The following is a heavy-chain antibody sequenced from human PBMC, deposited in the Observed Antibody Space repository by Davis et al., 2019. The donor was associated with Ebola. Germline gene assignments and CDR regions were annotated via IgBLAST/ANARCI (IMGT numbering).Heavy chain of an antibody. J-gene: IGHJ4*02. CDR1: GGSISSYY. D-gene: IGHD4-17*01. CDR3: ARLQKIDYGDQHFDY. V-gene: IGHV4-59*01. Sequence: PSETLSLTCTVSGGSISSYYWSWIRQPPGKGLEWIGYIYYSGSTNYNPSLKSRVTISVDTSKNQFSLKLSSVTAADTAVYYCARLQKIDYGDQHFDYWGQGTLVTVSS. CDR2: IYYSGST.